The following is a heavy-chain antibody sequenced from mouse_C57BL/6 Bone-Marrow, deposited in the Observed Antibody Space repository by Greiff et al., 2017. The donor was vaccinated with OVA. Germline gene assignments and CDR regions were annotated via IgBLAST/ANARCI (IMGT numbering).Heavy chain of an antibody. J-gene: IGHJ3*01. V-gene: IGHV6-6*01. D-gene: IGHD1-1*01. Sequence: EVQVVESGGGLVQPGGSMKLSCAASGFTFSDAWMDWVRQSPEKGLEWVAEIRNKANNHATYYAVSVKGRFTISRDDSKSSVYLQMNSLRAEDTGMYYCTSTVVARDWFAYWGKGTLVTVSA. CDR2: IRNKANNHAT. CDR1: GFTFSDAW. CDR3: TSTVVARDWFAY.